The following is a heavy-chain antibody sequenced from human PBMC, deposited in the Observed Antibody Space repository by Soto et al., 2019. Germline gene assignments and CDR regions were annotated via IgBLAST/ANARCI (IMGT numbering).Heavy chain of an antibody. CDR2: ISGSGGST. J-gene: IGHJ6*03. D-gene: IGHD3-10*01. CDR3: ANKGGSGSYYPSYMDV. V-gene: IGHV3-23*01. Sequence: GGSLRLSCAASSGFTFSSYAMSWVRQAPGKGLEWVSAISGSGGSTYYADSVKGRFTVSRDNSKNTLYLQMNSLRAEDTAEYYCANKGGSGSYYPSYMDVWGKGTTVTVSS. CDR1: GFTFSSYA.